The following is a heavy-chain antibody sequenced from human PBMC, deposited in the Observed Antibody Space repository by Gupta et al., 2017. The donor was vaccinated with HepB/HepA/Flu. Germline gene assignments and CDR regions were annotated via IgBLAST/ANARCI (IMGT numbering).Heavy chain of an antibody. CDR1: GYIFTNFY. CDR3: ARVYSDYPYFFDY. CDR2: INPSGGTT. Sequence: QVQPVQPAAEANKSGASAKASCKASGYIFTNFYMHWVRQAPGQGLEWMGIINPSGGTTSYAQKFQGRVTMTRDTSTRTVYMELSSLRSEDTAVYYCARVYSDYPYFFDYWGQGTLVTVSS. D-gene: IGHD5-12*01. J-gene: IGHJ4*02. V-gene: IGHV1-46*01.